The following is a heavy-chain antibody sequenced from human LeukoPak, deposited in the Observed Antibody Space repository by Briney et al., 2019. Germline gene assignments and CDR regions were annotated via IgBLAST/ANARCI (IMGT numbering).Heavy chain of an antibody. Sequence: GGSLTLSCAVSGFTFSRFSMTWVRQAPGKGLEWVSSISSSSSYIYYRDSVKGRFTISRDNAKNSLYLQMHSLRAEDTAVYYCALVGATSWAPFDFWGQGTLATVSS. CDR2: ISSSSSYI. CDR1: GFTFSRFS. D-gene: IGHD1-26*01. J-gene: IGHJ4*02. CDR3: ALVGATSWAPFDF. V-gene: IGHV3-21*01.